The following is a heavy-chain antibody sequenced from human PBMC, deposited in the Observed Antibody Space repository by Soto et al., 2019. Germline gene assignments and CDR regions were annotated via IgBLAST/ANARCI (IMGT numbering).Heavy chain of an antibody. D-gene: IGHD5-18*01. J-gene: IGHJ2*01. Sequence: QVQLQESGPGLVKPSQTLSLTCTVSGGSISSGGHYWSLIRPHPGKGLEWIGYIYYSGSTYYNPALTSRVTISVDTSKNQFSLKLSSVTVADTAVYDCARVATPDTAMVAYWYFDLWGHGTLVTVSS. CDR1: GGSISSGGHY. CDR3: ARVATPDTAMVAYWYFDL. V-gene: IGHV4-31*03. CDR2: IYYSGST.